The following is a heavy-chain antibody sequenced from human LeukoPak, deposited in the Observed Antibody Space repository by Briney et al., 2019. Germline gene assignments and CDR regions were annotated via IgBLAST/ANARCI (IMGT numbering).Heavy chain of an antibody. CDR1: GFTFSSYG. J-gene: IGHJ4*02. D-gene: IGHD5-12*01. V-gene: IGHV3-33*01. CDR2: IWYDGSNK. Sequence: PGGSLRPSCAASGFTFSSYGMHWVRQAPGKGLEWVAVIWYDGSNKYYADSVKGRFTISRDNSKNTLYLQMNSLRAEDTAVYYCARYSGYPLYYFDYWGQGTLVTVSS. CDR3: ARYSGYPLYYFDY.